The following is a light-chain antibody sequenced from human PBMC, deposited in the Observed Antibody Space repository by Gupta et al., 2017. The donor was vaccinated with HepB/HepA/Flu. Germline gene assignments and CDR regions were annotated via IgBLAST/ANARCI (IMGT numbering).Light chain of an antibody. CDR2: EVS. Sequence: QSALTQPASVSGSPGPSLTIPCTGTSSDVGSYNLVSWYQQHPGKAPKLMLYEVSTRPSGIASRFSGSKAGNTASLTISGRQAEDEADYYCCSYAGSGTLVFGGGTKLTVL. CDR3: CSYAGSGTLV. CDR1: SSDVGSYNL. J-gene: IGLJ3*02. V-gene: IGLV2-23*02.